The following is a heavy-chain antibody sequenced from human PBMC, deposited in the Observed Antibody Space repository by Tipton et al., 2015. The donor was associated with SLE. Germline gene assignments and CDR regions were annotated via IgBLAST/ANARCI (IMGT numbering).Heavy chain of an antibody. Sequence: GSLRLSCAASGFTFSSYWMHWVRQAPGKGLVWVSRINRDGSSTSYADSVKGRFTISRDNAKNPLYLQMNSLRDEDTAVYYCAREWVGAFDIWGQGTMVPVSS. V-gene: IGHV3-74*01. J-gene: IGHJ3*02. D-gene: IGHD1-26*01. CDR3: AREWVGAFDI. CDR1: GFTFSSYW. CDR2: INRDGSST.